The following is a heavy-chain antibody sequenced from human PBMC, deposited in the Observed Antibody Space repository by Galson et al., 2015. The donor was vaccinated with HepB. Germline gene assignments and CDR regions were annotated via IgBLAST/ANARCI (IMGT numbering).Heavy chain of an antibody. V-gene: IGHV3-11*06. CDR1: GFTFSDYY. CDR3: ARGGEDYGDYVRYYFDY. J-gene: IGHJ4*02. D-gene: IGHD4-17*01. Sequence: SLRLSCAASGFTFSDYYMSWIRQAPGKGLEWVSYISSSTSYINYADSVRGRFTISRDNSKNTLYLQMNSLRAEDTAVYYCARGGEDYGDYVRYYFDYWGQGTLVTVSS. CDR2: ISSSTSYI.